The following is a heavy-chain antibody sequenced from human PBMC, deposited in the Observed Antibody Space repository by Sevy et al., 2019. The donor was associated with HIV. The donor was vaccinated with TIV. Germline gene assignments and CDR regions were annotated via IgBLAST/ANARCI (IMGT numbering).Heavy chain of an antibody. Sequence: KLRASVKVSCKASGYTFTSYHITWVRQAPGQGLEWMGWITAYNGNTNYAQRLQGRVTMTTDTSTSTAYMELRSLRSDDTAVYYCARAPSGSQGPSQYFHHWGQGTLVTVSS. CDR3: ARAPSGSQGPSQYFHH. CDR1: GYTFTSYH. J-gene: IGHJ1*01. V-gene: IGHV1-18*01. D-gene: IGHD1-26*01. CDR2: ITAYNGNT.